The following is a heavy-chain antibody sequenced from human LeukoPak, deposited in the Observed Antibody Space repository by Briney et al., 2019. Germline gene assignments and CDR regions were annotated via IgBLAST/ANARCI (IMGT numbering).Heavy chain of an antibody. V-gene: IGHV3-48*03. J-gene: IGHJ4*02. Sequence: PGGSLRLSCAASGFTFSSYEMHWVRQAPGKGLEWISYINVGGSTMYYADSVKGRFTISRDNAKNSLYLQMNSLRAEDMAVYYCAREDTVTAGGWYFDFWGQGTLVTVSS. CDR2: INVGGSTM. CDR3: AREDTVTAGGWYFDF. D-gene: IGHD4-17*01. CDR1: GFTFSSYE.